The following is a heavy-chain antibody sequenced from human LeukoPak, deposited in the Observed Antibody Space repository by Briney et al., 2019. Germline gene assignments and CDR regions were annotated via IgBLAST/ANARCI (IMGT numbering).Heavy chain of an antibody. CDR2: INPGSGGT. D-gene: IGHD4-17*01. CDR1: GYTFTGYY. J-gene: IGHJ4*02. CDR3: ARDNYGDYEDY. Sequence: RASVKVSCKASGYTFTGYYMHWVRQVPGQGLEWMGWINPGSGGTNYAQKFQGRVTMTRDTSISTAYMELSRLRSDDTAVYYCARDNYGDYEDYWGQGTLVTVSS. V-gene: IGHV1-2*02.